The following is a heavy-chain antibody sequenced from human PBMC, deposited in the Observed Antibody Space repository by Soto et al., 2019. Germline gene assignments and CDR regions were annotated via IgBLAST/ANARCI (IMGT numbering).Heavy chain of an antibody. CDR1: GFTFDDFA. Sequence: EVQLVESGGGLGQPGTSLRLSCAASGFTFDDFAMHWVRQAPGKGLEWVAGINWNSRSIDYADSVKGRFIISRDNAKKSIYLQLNNLRTEDTAFYYCAKDRRAMNWHFDLWGRGTLVVVSS. J-gene: IGHJ2*01. CDR2: INWNSRSI. CDR3: AKDRRAMNWHFDL. V-gene: IGHV3-9*01.